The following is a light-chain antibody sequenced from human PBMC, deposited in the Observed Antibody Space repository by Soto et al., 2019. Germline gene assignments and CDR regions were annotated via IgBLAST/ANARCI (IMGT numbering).Light chain of an antibody. CDR1: QSISDS. CDR3: QQYHGFSRT. CDR2: DVS. Sequence: DVQMTLSPSTLSASVGDRVTITCRASQSISDSLAWYQQKPGKAPDLLSSDVSKLERGVASRFSGSGSGTEFTLTISSMQPDDLATYYCQQYHGFSRTFGQGTKVDIK. J-gene: IGKJ1*01. V-gene: IGKV1-5*01.